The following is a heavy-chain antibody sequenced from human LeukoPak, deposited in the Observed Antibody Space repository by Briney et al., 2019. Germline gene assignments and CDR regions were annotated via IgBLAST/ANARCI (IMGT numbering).Heavy chain of an antibody. V-gene: IGHV3-21*04. D-gene: IGHD3-10*01. J-gene: IGHJ4*02. Sequence: PGVSLRLSCAASGFTFSSYSMDWVRQAPGKGLEGVSSISSSSSYIYYADSVKGRFTISRDNAKNTLYLQMNSLRAEDTAVYYCAGSLWFGEGYFDYWGQGTLVTVSS. CDR1: GFTFSSYS. CDR2: ISSSSSYI. CDR3: AGSLWFGEGYFDY.